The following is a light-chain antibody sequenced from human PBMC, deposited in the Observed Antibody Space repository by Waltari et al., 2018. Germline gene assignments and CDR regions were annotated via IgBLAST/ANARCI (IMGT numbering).Light chain of an antibody. CDR1: SSDVGTYNL. V-gene: IGLV2-23*02. J-gene: IGLJ3*02. CDR2: EVN. Sequence: QSALTQPASVSGSPRQSITIYCTGSSSDVGTYNLVSWYQQYPGKAPKLMIYEVNKRPSVISNRFSGSKSGNTASLRISGLQAGDEADYYCCSYAGDSIWVFGGGTKLTVL. CDR3: CSYAGDSIWV.